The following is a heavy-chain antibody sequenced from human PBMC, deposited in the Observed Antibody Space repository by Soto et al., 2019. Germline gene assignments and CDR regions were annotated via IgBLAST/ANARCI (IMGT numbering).Heavy chain of an antibody. D-gene: IGHD3-3*01. J-gene: IGHJ4*02. CDR2: INAENGNT. Sequence: ASVKVCCKASGYTFTSYGISWVRQAPGQGLEWMGWINAENGNTKYTQKFQGRVTVTRDTSASTAYMELSSLRSVDTAVYYCARTSGFYFYDYWGQGTLVTVSS. V-gene: IGHV1-18*01. CDR1: GYTFTSYG. CDR3: ARTSGFYFYDY.